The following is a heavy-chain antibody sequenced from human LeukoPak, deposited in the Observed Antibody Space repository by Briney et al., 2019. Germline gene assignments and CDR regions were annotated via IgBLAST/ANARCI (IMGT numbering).Heavy chain of an antibody. Sequence: PGGSLRLSCEGSGLSTKGNYMSWVRQTPGKGLEWVAVVYSGGSTNHADAGKGRFSVSRDNSKNTLYLQMNNLRPEDTGVYFCARDPGWDNVTSLHFWGLGTQVLVS. CDR2: VYSGGST. V-gene: IGHV3-53*05. D-gene: IGHD2-15*01. CDR3: ARDPGWDNVTSLHF. J-gene: IGHJ4*02. CDR1: GLSTKGNY.